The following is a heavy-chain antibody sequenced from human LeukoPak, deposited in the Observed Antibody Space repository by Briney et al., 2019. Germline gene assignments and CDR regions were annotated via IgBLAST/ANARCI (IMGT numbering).Heavy chain of an antibody. Sequence: SETLSLTCTVSGGSISSYYWSWIRQPPGKGLEWIGYIYYSGSTNYNPSLKSRVTISVDTSKNQFSLKLSSVTAADTAVYYCARDRGYSYGFDYYYYGMDVWGKGTTVTVSS. V-gene: IGHV4-59*01. J-gene: IGHJ6*04. D-gene: IGHD5-18*01. CDR3: ARDRGYSYGFDYYYYGMDV. CDR2: IYYSGST. CDR1: GGSISSYY.